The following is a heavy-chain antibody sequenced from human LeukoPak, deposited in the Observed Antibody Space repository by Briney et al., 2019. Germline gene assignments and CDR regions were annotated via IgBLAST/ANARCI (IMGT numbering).Heavy chain of an antibody. D-gene: IGHD6-13*01. CDR2: IYTSGST. CDR1: GGSISSGSYY. J-gene: IGHJ4*02. CDR3: ARGGMRYSSIFFDY. Sequence: SETLSLTCTVSGGSISSGSYYWSWIRQPAGKGLEWIGRIYTSGSTNYNPSLKSRVTISVDTSKNQFSLKLSSVTAADTAVYYCARGGMRYSSIFFDYWGQGTLVTVSS. V-gene: IGHV4-61*02.